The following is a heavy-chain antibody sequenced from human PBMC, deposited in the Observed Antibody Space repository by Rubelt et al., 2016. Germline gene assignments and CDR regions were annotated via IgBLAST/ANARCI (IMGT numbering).Heavy chain of an antibody. Sequence: GGGVVQPGRSLRLSCAASGFMFSSYGMHWVRQAPGKGLEWVAVISYDGSNKYYADSVKGRFTISRDNSKNTLYLQMNSLRAEDTAVYYCAKLRWELRGDAFDIWGQGTMVTVSS. CDR3: AKLRWELRGDAFDI. CDR2: ISYDGSNK. V-gene: IGHV3-30*18. D-gene: IGHD1-26*01. J-gene: IGHJ3*02. CDR1: GFMFSSYG.